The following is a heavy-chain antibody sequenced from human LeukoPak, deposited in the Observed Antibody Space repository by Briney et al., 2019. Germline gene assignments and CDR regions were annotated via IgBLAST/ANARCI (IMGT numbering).Heavy chain of an antibody. CDR3: ARTSSSGLVGGYYFDY. CDR2: INYSGDT. J-gene: IGHJ4*02. D-gene: IGHD6-19*01. CDR1: GDSILSSDYY. V-gene: IGHV4-39*07. Sequence: SETLSLTCSVSGDSILSSDYYWAWIRQPPGKGLEWIGSINYSGDTYYNPSLKSRVTISVDTSKNQFSLKLSSVTAADTAVYYCARTSSSGLVGGYYFDYWGQGTLVTVSS.